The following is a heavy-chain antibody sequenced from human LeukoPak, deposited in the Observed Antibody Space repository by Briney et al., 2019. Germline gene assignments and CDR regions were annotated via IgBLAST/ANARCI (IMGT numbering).Heavy chain of an antibody. V-gene: IGHV3-15*01. J-gene: IGHJ4*02. CDR3: TTCGYSGYDSNY. CDR1: GFTFSNAW. Sequence: GGSLRLSCAASGFTFSNAWMTWVRQAPGKGLEWVGRIIRKTVGGTTDYAAPVKGRFTISRDDSKVTLYLQMNSLIIADTGVYYCTTCGYSGYDSNYWGQGVLVTVSS. CDR2: IIRKTVGGTT. D-gene: IGHD5-12*01.